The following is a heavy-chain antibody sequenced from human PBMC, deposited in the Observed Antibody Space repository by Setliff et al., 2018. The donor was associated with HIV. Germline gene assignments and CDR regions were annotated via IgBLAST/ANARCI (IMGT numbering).Heavy chain of an antibody. V-gene: IGHV4-34*01. Sequence: LSLTCAVYGGSFSGYYWSWIRQPPGKGLEWIGGINHSGSTNYNPSLKSRVTISVDTSKNQFSLKLSSVTAADTAVYYCARLRLLYYYYYMDVWGKGTTVTVSS. CDR1: GGSFSGYY. CDR2: INHSGST. CDR3: ARLRLLYYYYYMDV. J-gene: IGHJ6*03.